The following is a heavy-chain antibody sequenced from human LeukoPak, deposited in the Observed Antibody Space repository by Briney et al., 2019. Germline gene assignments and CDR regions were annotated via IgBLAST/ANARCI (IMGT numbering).Heavy chain of an antibody. CDR1: GFTFSSYA. Sequence: GGSLRRSCAASGFTFSSYAMSWVRQAPGKELEWVSGISGSGGSTYYADAVKGRFSISRDNSKSTLYLQMNSLRAEDTAVYYCAKQLYCSGGSCYGMDVWGQGTTVTVSS. V-gene: IGHV3-23*01. CDR2: ISGSGGST. J-gene: IGHJ6*02. CDR3: AKQLYCSGGSCYGMDV. D-gene: IGHD2-15*01.